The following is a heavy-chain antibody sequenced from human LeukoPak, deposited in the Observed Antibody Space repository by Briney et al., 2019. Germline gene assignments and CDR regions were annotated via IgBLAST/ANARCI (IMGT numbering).Heavy chain of an antibody. V-gene: IGHV3-48*01. J-gene: IGHJ4*02. CDR3: ARVKGSYFDY. Sequence: GGSLRLSCAASGFPLSSYSINWFRQAPGMGLEWVAYISASGSNIYYVDSVKGRFTVSRDNPKSSLFLQMNSPRAEDTAVYYCARVKGSYFDYWGQGALVTVSS. CDR2: ISASGSNI. CDR1: GFPLSSYS. D-gene: IGHD2-15*01.